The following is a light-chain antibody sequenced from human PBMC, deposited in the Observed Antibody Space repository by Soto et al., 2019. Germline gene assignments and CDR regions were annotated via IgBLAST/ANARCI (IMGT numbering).Light chain of an antibody. CDR2: QAS. V-gene: IGKV1-5*03. J-gene: IGKJ4*01. Sequence: DIQMTQSPSTLSASIGDRVTITCRASQNISSWLSWYQQKPGKAPNLLIYQASILESGVPSRFRDRGSGTEFSLTISSLQPDDYATDYCEHYCLPSVSCGGGNKVDIK. CDR3: EHYCLPSVS. CDR1: QNISSW.